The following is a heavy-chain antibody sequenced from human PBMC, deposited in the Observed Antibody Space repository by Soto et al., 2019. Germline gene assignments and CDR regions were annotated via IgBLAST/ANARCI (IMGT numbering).Heavy chain of an antibody. CDR3: ASGGATVTTEFDS. V-gene: IGHV1-2*04. CDR2: INPKSGDT. J-gene: IGHJ4*02. D-gene: IGHD4-17*01. CDR1: GYTFTAFY. Sequence: QVQLVQSGAEVKKPGASVKVSCKASGYTFTAFYMHWVRQAPGQGLEWMGWINPKSGDTECAQNLQGWVTLTRDTSINTAYMALNSLKSDDRAVYYCASGGATVTTEFDSWGQGSLVSVSS.